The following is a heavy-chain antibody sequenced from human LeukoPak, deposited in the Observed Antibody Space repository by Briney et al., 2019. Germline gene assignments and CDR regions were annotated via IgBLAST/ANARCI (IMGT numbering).Heavy chain of an antibody. CDR2: TRSKARGYTT. J-gene: IGHJ6*02. CDR3: ARGLTVTFNYHYGMDV. V-gene: IGHV3-72*01. CDR1: GFTFSDHY. D-gene: IGHD4-17*01. Sequence: GGSLRLSCATSGFTFSDHYMDWVRQAPGKGLEWAARTRSKARGYTTEYAASVKGRFTVSRDESMNSLYLQMNSLKTEDTAVYYCARGLTVTFNYHYGMDVWGQGTTVTVSS.